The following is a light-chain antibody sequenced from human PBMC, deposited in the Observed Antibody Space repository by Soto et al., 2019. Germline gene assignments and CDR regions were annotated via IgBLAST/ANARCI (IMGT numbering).Light chain of an antibody. J-gene: IGKJ1*01. Sequence: DIQMTQSPSSLSASVGDRVTITCRASQSISTYLNWYQQKPGKAPKLLIYAASTLQSGVPSRFSGSGSVTDFRLTITSLQPEDIATYYCQQSSTTPRTFGQGTNVDFK. CDR3: QQSSTTPRT. CDR2: AAS. V-gene: IGKV1-39*01. CDR1: QSISTY.